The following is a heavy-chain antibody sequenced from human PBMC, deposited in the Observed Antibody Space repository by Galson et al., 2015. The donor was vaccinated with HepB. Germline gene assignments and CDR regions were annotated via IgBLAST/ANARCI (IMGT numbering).Heavy chain of an antibody. CDR1: GYTFSSYS. D-gene: IGHD5-24*01. CDR2: ISPYNRHT. Sequence: SVKDSCKASGYTFSSYSITWVRQAPGQGLEWMGSISPYNRHTNYAQGLQDRVTMTTDTSTSTAYLELKSLTSDDPAVYYCARGGMATFGGPTFDSWGQGTLVTVSS. CDR3: ARGGMATFGGPTFDS. J-gene: IGHJ4*02. V-gene: IGHV1-18*01.